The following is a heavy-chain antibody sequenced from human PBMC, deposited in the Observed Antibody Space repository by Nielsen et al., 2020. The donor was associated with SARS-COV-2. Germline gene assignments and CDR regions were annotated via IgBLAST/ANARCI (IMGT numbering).Heavy chain of an antibody. Sequence: GESLKISCKGSGYSFTSYWIGWVRQMPGKGLEWMGIIYPGDSDTRYSTSFQGQVTISADKSISTAYLQWGSLKASDTAMYYCARHGVLLWFGESYYDYWGQGTLVTVSS. D-gene: IGHD3-10*01. J-gene: IGHJ4*02. CDR2: IYPGDSDT. CDR3: ARHGVLLWFGESYYDY. CDR1: GYSFTSYW. V-gene: IGHV5-51*01.